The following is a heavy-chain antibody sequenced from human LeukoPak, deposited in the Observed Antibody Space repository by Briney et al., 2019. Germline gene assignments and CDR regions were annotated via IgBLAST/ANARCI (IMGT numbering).Heavy chain of an antibody. CDR2: IKHDGSST. Sequence: PGGSLRLSCAASGFSFSDFCMSWVRQAPGKGLEWVANIKHDGSSTYYADSVKGRFTISRDNAKNTLYLQMNSLRAEDTAVYYCARVGLYCSSTRCYVDYWGQGTLVTVSS. CDR1: GFSFSDFC. D-gene: IGHD2-2*01. V-gene: IGHV3-7*01. CDR3: ARVGLYCSSTRCYVDY. J-gene: IGHJ4*02.